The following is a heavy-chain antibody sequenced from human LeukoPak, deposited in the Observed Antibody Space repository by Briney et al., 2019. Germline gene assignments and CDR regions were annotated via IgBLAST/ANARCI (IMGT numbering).Heavy chain of an antibody. V-gene: IGHV1-8*01. J-gene: IGHJ5*02. CDR1: GYTVTRYD. CDR2: MNPNSGNT. CDR3: ARGNYYDSSGYNWFDP. D-gene: IGHD3-22*01. Sequence: ASVKVSCKASGYTVTRYDINRVRQATGQGLEWMGWMNPNSGNTGYAQRFQGRVTMTRNTSISTAYMELSSLRSEDTAVYYCARGNYYDSSGYNWFDPWGQGTLVTVSS.